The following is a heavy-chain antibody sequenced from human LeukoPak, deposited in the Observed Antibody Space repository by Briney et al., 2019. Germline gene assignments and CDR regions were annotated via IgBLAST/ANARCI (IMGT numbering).Heavy chain of an antibody. CDR3: ARSVTYNWFDP. Sequence: GASVKASCKASGYTFTTYAMNWVRQAPGQGLEWMGWINPKSGATNYAQSFQGRVALTTDTSISTAFMELSNLRPDDTAIYFCARSVTYNWFDPWGQGTRVTVSS. CDR1: GYTFTTYA. J-gene: IGHJ5*02. CDR2: INPKSGAT. V-gene: IGHV1-2*02. D-gene: IGHD2-21*02.